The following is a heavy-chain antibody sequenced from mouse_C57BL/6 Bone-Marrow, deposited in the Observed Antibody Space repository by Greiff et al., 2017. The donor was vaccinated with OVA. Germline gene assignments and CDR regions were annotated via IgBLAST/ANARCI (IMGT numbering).Heavy chain of an antibody. J-gene: IGHJ3*01. CDR2: IYPGDGDT. V-gene: IGHV1-80*01. CDR1: GYAFSSYW. CDR3: ARAYFYGGAWFAY. D-gene: IGHD1-1*02. Sequence: VKLVESGAELVKPGASVKISCKASGYAFSSYWMNWVKQRPGKGLEWIGQIYPGDGDTNYNGKFKGKATLTADKSSSTAYMQLSSLTSEDSAVYFCARAYFYGGAWFAYWGQGALGTVSA.